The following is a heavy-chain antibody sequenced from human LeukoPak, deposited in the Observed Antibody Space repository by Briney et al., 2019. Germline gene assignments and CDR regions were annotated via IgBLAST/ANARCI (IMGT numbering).Heavy chain of an antibody. CDR2: ISGSGGST. J-gene: IGHJ4*02. D-gene: IGHD3-10*01. CDR3: AKTPDYYGSGSYYYYFDY. CDR1: GFTFSSYA. Sequence: GGSLRLSCAASGFTFSSYAMSWVRQAPGKGLEWVSAISGSGGSTYYADSVKGRFTISRDNSKNTLYLQMNSLRAEDTAVYYCAKTPDYYGSGSYYYYFDYWGQGTLVTVSS. V-gene: IGHV3-23*01.